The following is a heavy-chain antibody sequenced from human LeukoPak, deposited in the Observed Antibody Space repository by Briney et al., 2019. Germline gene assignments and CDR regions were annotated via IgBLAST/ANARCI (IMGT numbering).Heavy chain of an antibody. V-gene: IGHV4-59*01. D-gene: IGHD2-21*02. CDR3: ARHIVVVTAIPAPDNWFDP. CDR1: GGSISSYY. Sequence: SETLSLTCTVSGGSISSYYWSWIRQPPGKGLEWIAYIYYSGSTNYNPSLKSRVTISVDTSKNQFSLKLTSVTAADTAVYYCARHIVVVTAIPAPDNWFDPWGQGTPVTVSS. CDR2: IYYSGST. J-gene: IGHJ5*02.